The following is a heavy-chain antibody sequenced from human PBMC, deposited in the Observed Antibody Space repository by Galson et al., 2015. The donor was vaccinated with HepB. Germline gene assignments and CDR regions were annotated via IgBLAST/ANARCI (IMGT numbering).Heavy chain of an antibody. CDR1: GDSVSSNYAV. Sequence: CAISGDSVSSNYAVWNWIRQSPSRGLEWLGRTYYRSKWIYDYAESVKSRITITPDTSKNLVSLQLHSVIPEDAAVYYYAYGVDVWGQGTTVTVSS. J-gene: IGHJ6*02. V-gene: IGHV6-1*01. CDR3: AYGVDV. CDR2: TYYRSKWIY.